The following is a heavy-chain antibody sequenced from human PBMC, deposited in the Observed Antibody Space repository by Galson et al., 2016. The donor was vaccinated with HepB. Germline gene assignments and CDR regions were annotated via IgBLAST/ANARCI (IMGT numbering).Heavy chain of an antibody. CDR1: GFTFSTST. V-gene: IGHV3-23*01. CDR3: AKCWNFPSGTGWCNSFDP. J-gene: IGHJ5*02. CDR2: IRHSGGDT. Sequence: SLRLSCAASGFTFSTSTMNWVRQAPGKGLEWVSSIRHSGGDTYYADSVKGRFTISRANSKSILSLQMNNLRAEDTAVYYCAKCWNFPSGTGWCNSFDPWSQGTLVTVSA. D-gene: IGHD6-19*01.